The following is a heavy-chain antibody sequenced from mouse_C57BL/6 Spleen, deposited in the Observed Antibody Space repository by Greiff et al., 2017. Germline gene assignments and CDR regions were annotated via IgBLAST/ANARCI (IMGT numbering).Heavy chain of an antibody. CDR2: ISDGGSYT. D-gene: IGHD3-1*01. J-gene: IGHJ3*01. CDR3: ARDGARSWFAY. Sequence: EVMLVESGGGLVKPGGSLKLSCAASGFTFSSYAMSWVRQTPEKRLEWVATISDGGSYTYYPDNVKGRFTISRDNAKNNLYLQRSHLKSEDTAMYYCARDGARSWFAYWGQGTLVTVSA. V-gene: IGHV5-4*01. CDR1: GFTFSSYA.